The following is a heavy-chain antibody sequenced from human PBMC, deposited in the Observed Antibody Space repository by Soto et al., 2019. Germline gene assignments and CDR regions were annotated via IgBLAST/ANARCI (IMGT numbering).Heavy chain of an antibody. CDR2: MNPNSGNT. D-gene: IGHD2-2*01. CDR1: GYTFTSYD. J-gene: IGHJ6*03. Sequence: ASVKVSCKASGYTFTSYDINWVRQATGQGLERMGWMNPNSGNTGYAQKFQGRVTMTRNTSISTAYMELSSLRSEDTAVYYCAREVLSVDIVVVPAARGSFNYYYYMDVWGKGTTVTVSS. CDR3: AREVLSVDIVVVPAARGSFNYYYYMDV. V-gene: IGHV1-8*01.